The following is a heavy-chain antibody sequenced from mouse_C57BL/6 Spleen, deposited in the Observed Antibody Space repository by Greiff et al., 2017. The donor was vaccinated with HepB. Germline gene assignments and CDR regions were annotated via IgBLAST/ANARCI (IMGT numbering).Heavy chain of an antibody. V-gene: IGHV1-55*01. D-gene: IGHD2-4*01. CDR3: ARYDDDVGYYAMDY. J-gene: IGHJ4*01. CDR1: GYTFTSYW. CDR2: IYPGSGST. Sequence: QVQLQQPGAELVKPGASVKMSCKASGYTFTSYWITWVKQRPGQGLEWIGDIYPGSGSTNYNEKFKSKATLTVDTSSSTAYMQLSSLTSEDSAVYYCARYDDDVGYYAMDYWGQGTSVTVSS.